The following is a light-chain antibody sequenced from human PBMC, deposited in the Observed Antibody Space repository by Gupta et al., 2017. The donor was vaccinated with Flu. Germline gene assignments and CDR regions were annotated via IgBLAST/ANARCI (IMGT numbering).Light chain of an antibody. Sequence: GTNSDFGAYDFVSWYQQHPAKAPKLLIYGVTKRPSGVPDRFSGSKSGNTASLTISGLQPDDEADYYCCSYAGTTQVFGTGTTVIV. CDR2: GVT. CDR1: NSDFGAYDF. CDR3: CSYAGTTQV. J-gene: IGLJ1*01. V-gene: IGLV2-11*03.